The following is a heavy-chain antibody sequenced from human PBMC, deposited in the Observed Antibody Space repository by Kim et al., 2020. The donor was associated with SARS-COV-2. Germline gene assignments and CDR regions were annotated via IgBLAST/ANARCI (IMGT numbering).Heavy chain of an antibody. V-gene: IGHV3-23*01. J-gene: IGHJ4*02. CDR3: AKGIHYYDSSGQNYFDY. CDR1: GFTFSSYA. D-gene: IGHD3-22*01. Sequence: GGSLRLSCAASGFTFSSYAMSWVRQAPGKGLEWVSAISGSGGSTYYADSVKGRFTISRDNSKNTLYLQMNSLRAEDTAVYYCAKGIHYYDSSGQNYFDYWGQGTLVTASS. CDR2: ISGSGGST.